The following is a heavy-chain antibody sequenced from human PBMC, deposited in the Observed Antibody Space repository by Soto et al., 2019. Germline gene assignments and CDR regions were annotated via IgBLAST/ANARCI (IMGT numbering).Heavy chain of an antibody. CDR3: ARRHLRDYIRWNFDP. CDR2: IDPKSGDT. CDR1: GYTFTDNK. D-gene: IGHD3-16*01. Sequence: QVQLVQSGAEVKKPGASVKVSCKASGYTFTDNKIHWLRRAPGQRLEWMGRIDPKSGDTNFAPTYQGRVTMTRDTSTNTVYMELTRLTSGDTAIYFCARRHLRDYIRWNFDPWGQGTLVTVST. J-gene: IGHJ5*02. V-gene: IGHV1-2*02.